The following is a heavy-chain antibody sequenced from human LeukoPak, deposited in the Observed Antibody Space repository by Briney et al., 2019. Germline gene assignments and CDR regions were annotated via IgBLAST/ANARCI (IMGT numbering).Heavy chain of an antibody. CDR2: IYYSGST. CDR3: ARDGSLGAYGDSGGLVY. D-gene: IGHD4-17*01. CDR1: GGSIRSYY. J-gene: IGHJ4*02. V-gene: IGHV4-59*01. Sequence: SETLSLTCTVSGGSIRSYYWSWIRQPPGKGLEWIGYIYYSGSTNYNPSLKSRVTISVDTSKNQFSLKLSSVTAADTAVYYCARDGSLGAYGDSGGLVYWGQGTLVTVSS.